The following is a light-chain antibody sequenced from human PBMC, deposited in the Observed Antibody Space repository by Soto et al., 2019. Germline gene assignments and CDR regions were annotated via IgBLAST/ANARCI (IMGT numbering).Light chain of an antibody. CDR2: DAS. V-gene: IGKV3-11*01. CDR3: QQRSNWPG. J-gene: IGKJ4*01. CDR1: QSVSSY. Sequence: EIVLTQSPATLSKSPGERDTLSCRASQSVSSYLAWYQQKPGQAPRLLIYDASNRATGIPARFSGSGSGTDFTLTISSLEPEDFALYYCQQRSNWPGFGGGTKVEIK.